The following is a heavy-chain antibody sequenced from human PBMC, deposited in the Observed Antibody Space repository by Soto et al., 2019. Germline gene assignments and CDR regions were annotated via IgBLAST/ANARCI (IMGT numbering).Heavy chain of an antibody. J-gene: IGHJ4*02. D-gene: IGHD2-15*01. CDR3: AGSAGGYCSGGSCYPVDY. CDR2: IYYSGST. CDR1: GGSVSSGSYY. Sequence: SETLSLTCTVSGGSVSSGSYYWSWIRQPPGKGLEWIGYIYYSGSTNYNPSLKSRVTISVDTSKNQFSLKLSSVTAADTAVYYCAGSAGGYCSGGSCYPVDYWGQGTLVTVSS. V-gene: IGHV4-61*01.